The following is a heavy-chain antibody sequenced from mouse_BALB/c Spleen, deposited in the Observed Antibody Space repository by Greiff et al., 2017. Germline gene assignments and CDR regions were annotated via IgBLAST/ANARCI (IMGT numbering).Heavy chain of an antibody. D-gene: IGHD2-3*01. J-gene: IGHJ1*01. CDR2: INSNGGST. CDR1: GFTFSSYG. V-gene: IGHV5-6-3*01. Sequence: EVQVVESGGGLVKPGGSLKLSCAASGFTFSSYGMSWVRQTPDKRLELVATINSNGGSTYYPDSVKGRFTISRDNAKNTLYLQMSSLKSEDTAMYYCARIMNWYFDVWGAGTTVTVSS. CDR3: ARIMNWYFDV.